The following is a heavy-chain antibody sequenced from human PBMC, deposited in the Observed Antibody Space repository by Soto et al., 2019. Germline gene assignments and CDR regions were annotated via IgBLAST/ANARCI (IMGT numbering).Heavy chain of an antibody. CDR3: ARGVKYGAYSRWFDP. J-gene: IGHJ5*02. CDR1: GYTFTSYD. Sequence: QVQLVQSGAEVRKPGASVKVSCKASGYTFTSYDINWVRQATGQGLEYLGWMSPNSGNTGYVQKFQGRVTMTWDTSXXTGYMEVSSLRSEDTAVYFCARGVKYGAYSRWFDPWGQGTLVTVSS. CDR2: MSPNSGNT. V-gene: IGHV1-8*01. D-gene: IGHD4-17*01.